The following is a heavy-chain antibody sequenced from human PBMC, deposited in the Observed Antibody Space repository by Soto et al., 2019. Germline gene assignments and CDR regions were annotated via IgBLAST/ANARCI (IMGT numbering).Heavy chain of an antibody. J-gene: IGHJ4*02. CDR1: GCTFTGYY. CDR2: INPNSGGT. V-gene: IGHV1-2*02. D-gene: IGHD6-6*01. CDR3: ARGRYSSSSRYFDY. Sequence: ASVKVSCKASGCTFTGYYMHWVRQAPGQGLGWMGWINPNSGGTNYAQKFQGRVTMTRDTSISTAYMELSRLRSDDTDVYYCARGRYSSSSRYFDYWGQGTLVTVSS.